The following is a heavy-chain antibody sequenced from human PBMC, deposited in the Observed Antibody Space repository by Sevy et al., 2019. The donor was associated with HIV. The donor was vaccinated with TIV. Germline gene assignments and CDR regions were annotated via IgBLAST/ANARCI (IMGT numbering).Heavy chain of an antibody. J-gene: IGHJ6*02. D-gene: IGHD2-2*01. CDR2: ISYDGSNK. CDR3: ARVRVGGKYCSSTSCYLAYYYGMDV. V-gene: IGHV3-30-3*01. CDR1: GFTFSSYA. Sequence: GGSLRLSCAASGFTFSSYAMHWVRQAPGKGLEWVAVISYDGSNKYYADSVKGRFTISRDNSKNTLYLQMNSLRAEDTAVYYCARVRVGGKYCSSTSCYLAYYYGMDVWGQGTTVTVSS.